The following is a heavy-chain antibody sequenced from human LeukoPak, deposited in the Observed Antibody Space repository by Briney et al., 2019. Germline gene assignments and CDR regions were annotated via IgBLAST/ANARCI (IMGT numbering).Heavy chain of an antibody. J-gene: IGHJ6*02. CDR2: INHSGST. CDR3: ARSRVSSGYYYYYYGMDV. V-gene: IGHV4-34*01. Sequence: SVTLSLTCAVYGGSFSGYYWSWIRQTPGKGLEWIGEINHSGSTNYNPSLKSRVTISVDTSKNQFSLKLSSVTAADTAVYYCARSRVSSGYYYYYYGMDVWGQGTTVTVSS. D-gene: IGHD3-22*01. CDR1: GGSFSGYY.